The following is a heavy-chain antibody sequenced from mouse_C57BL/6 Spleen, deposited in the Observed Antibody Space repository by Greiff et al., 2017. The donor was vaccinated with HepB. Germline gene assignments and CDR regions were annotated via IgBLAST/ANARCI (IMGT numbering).Heavy chain of an antibody. CDR3: ARRVDYYGSSHFDY. CDR2: IDPSDSET. J-gene: IGHJ2*01. CDR1: GYTFTSYW. V-gene: IGHV1-52*01. D-gene: IGHD1-1*01. Sequence: VQLQQPGAELVRPGSSVKLSCKASGYTFTSYWMHWVKQRPIQGLEWIGNIDPSDSETHYNQKFKDKATLTVDKSSSTAYMQLSSLTSEDSAVYYCARRVDYYGSSHFDYWGQGTTLTVSS.